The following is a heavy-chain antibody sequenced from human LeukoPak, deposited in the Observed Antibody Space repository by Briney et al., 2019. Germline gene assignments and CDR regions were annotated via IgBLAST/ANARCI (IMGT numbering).Heavy chain of an antibody. D-gene: IGHD1-26*01. V-gene: IGHV4-61*02. CDR2: IYATGST. CDR3: ARGVGSSESNWFDP. Sequence: PSETLSLTCTVSGGSISSGNYYWRWIRQPAGKGLEWIGRIYATGSTNYNPSLKSRVTISIDKSKNQFSLKPSSVTAADTAVYYCARGVGSSESNWFDPWGQETLATVSS. J-gene: IGHJ5*02. CDR1: GGSISSGNYY.